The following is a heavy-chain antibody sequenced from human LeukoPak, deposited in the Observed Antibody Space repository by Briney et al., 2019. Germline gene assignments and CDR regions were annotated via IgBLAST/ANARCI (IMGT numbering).Heavy chain of an antibody. J-gene: IGHJ4*02. CDR2: ISGSGGST. CDR1: GFTFSSYG. V-gene: IGHV3-23*01. CDR3: AKARGFGELLYDY. Sequence: GGSLRLSCAASGFTFSSYGMSWVRQAPGKGLEWVSAISGSGGSTYYADSVKGRFTISRDNSKNTLHLQMNSLRAEDTAVYYCAKARGFGELLYDYWGQGTLVTVSS. D-gene: IGHD3-10*01.